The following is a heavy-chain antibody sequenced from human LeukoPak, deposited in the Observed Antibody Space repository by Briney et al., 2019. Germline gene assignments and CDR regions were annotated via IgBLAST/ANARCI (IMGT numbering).Heavy chain of an antibody. CDR2: ISYSGST. J-gene: IGHJ4*02. CDR3: TRGNAN. V-gene: IGHV4-59*01. CDR1: GGSINSYY. Sequence: PSETLSLTCTVAGGSINSYYWSWIRQPPGKGLEWIGYISYSGSTNYNPSLKSRVTISVDTSMNQFFLKLSSVTAADTALYYCTRGNANWGQGTLVTVSS.